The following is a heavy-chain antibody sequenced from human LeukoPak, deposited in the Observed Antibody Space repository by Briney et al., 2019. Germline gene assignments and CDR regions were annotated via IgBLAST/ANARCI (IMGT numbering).Heavy chain of an antibody. CDR3: AKDLSPYMVRGVNGFDY. CDR1: AFTFSSYS. Sequence: GGSLRLSCVASAFTFSSYSMNWVRQAPGKGLEWVSSISSSGSYIYYADSVKGRFTISRDNSKNTLYLQMNSLRAEDTAVYYCAKDLSPYMVRGVNGFDYWGQGTLVSVSS. J-gene: IGHJ4*02. V-gene: IGHV3-21*04. CDR2: ISSSGSYI. D-gene: IGHD3-10*01.